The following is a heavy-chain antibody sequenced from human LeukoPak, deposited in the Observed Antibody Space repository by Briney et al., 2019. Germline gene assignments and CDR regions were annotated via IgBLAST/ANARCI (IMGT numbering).Heavy chain of an antibody. CDR1: GESVSSTGAS. J-gene: IGHJ4*02. CDR3: VRGNYNFDY. D-gene: IGHD5-24*01. Sequence: SQTLSLTCAISGESVSSTGASWNWIRQSPSRGLEWLGRTYYRSQWYYEYALSVKSRIIVAPDTSKNQLSLQLNSVTPEDTAVYYCVRGNYNFDYWGQGSLVTVSS. V-gene: IGHV6-1*01. CDR2: TYYRSQWYY.